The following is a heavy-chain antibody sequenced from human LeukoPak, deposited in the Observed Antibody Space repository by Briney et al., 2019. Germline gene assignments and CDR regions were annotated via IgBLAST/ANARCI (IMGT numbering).Heavy chain of an antibody. D-gene: IGHD5-12*01. J-gene: IGHJ4*02. CDR2: IYYSGST. V-gene: IGHV4-59*11. CDR3: AREVGYSGLLDY. Sequence: SETLSLTCTVSGGSISSHYWSWIRQPPGKGLEWIGYIYYSGSTNYNPSLKSRVTISVDTSKNQFSLKLSSVTAADTAVYYCAREVGYSGLLDYWGQGTLVTVSS. CDR1: GGSISSHY.